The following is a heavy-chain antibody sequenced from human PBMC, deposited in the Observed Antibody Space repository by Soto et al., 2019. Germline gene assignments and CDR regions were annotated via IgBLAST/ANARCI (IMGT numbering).Heavy chain of an antibody. Sequence: HPGGSLRLSCTASGFTFSNYAMSWVRQAPGKGLEWVSTFSSGGGGTYYADSVKGRFTISRDNSKNTLYLQMNSLRAEDTAVYYCAKDQGTYYDFWSGYSYYYYYYGMDVWGQGITVTLAS. D-gene: IGHD3-3*01. V-gene: IGHV3-23*01. CDR1: GFTFSNYA. CDR3: AKDQGTYYDFWSGYSYYYYYYGMDV. J-gene: IGHJ6*02. CDR2: FSSGGGGT.